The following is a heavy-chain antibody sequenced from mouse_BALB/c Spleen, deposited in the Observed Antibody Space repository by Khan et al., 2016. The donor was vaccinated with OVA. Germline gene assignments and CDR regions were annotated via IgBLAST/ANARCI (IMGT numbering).Heavy chain of an antibody. J-gene: IGHJ3*01. Sequence: EVELVESGGDLVRPGGSLKLSCAASGFSFSSYSMSWVRQTPDKRLEWVATISSGGDYTYYPDSVKGRFTISRDNAKNTLYLHMSSLKSEDSAIYCWASHFTGAFAYWGQGTLVTVSA. D-gene: IGHD4-1*01. CDR3: ASHFTGAFAY. CDR2: ISSGGDYT. CDR1: GFSFSSYS. V-gene: IGHV5-6*01.